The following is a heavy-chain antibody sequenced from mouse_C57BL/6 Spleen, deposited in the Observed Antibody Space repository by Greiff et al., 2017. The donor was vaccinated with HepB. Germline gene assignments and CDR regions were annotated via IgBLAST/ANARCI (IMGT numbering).Heavy chain of an antibody. CDR3: ARAPGEDYYGSNYAMDY. CDR2: INPNNGGT. D-gene: IGHD1-1*01. Sequence: EVQLQQSGPELVKPGASVKISCKASGYTFTDYYMNWVKQSHGKSLEWIGDINPNNGGTSYNQKFKGKATLTVDKSSSTAYMELRSLTSEDSAVYYCARAPGEDYYGSNYAMDYWGQGTSVTVSS. J-gene: IGHJ4*01. V-gene: IGHV1-26*01. CDR1: GYTFTDYY.